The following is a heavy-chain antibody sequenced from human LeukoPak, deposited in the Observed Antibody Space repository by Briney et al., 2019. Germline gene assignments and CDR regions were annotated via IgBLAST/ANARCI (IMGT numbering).Heavy chain of an antibody. CDR2: IYYSGST. Sequence: SETLSLTCTVSGGSDTRGGYYWSWIRQLPGKGLEWIGYIYYSGSTYYNPSLKSRVSISTDTSGNQFSLKLSSVTAADTAVYYCARDRDSYWFDSWGQGTLVTVSS. CDR3: ARDRDSYWFDS. CDR1: GGSDTRGGYY. V-gene: IGHV4-31*03. D-gene: IGHD5-24*01. J-gene: IGHJ5*01.